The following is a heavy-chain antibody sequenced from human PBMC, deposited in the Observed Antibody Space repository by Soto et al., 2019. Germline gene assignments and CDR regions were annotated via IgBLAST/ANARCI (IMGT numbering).Heavy chain of an antibody. V-gene: IGHV1-18*01. CDR3: ARLDYDILTGYHYGHVDY. CDR1: GYTFTSYG. J-gene: IGHJ4*02. CDR2: ISAYNGNT. Sequence: QVQLVQSGAEVKKPGASVKVSCRASGYTFTSYGITWVRQAPGQGLKGMGGISAYNGNTNYAQKLQGRVTMTTDTSTSTAYMELRSLRSDDTAVYYCARLDYDILTGYHYGHVDYWGQGTLVTVSS. D-gene: IGHD3-9*01.